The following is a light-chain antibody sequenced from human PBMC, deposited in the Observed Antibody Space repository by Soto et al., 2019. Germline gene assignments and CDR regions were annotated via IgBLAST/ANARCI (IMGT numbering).Light chain of an antibody. CDR3: CSFAGSSTVL. CDR1: SSDVGSYNL. J-gene: IGLJ1*01. V-gene: IGLV2-23*01. CDR2: EVS. Sequence: QSALTQPASVSGSPGQSITISCTGTSSDVGSYNLVSWYQQHPGKAPKLMISEVSKRPSGVSNRFSGSKSGNTASLTISGLQADDEADYYCCSFAGSSTVLFGTGTKVTVL.